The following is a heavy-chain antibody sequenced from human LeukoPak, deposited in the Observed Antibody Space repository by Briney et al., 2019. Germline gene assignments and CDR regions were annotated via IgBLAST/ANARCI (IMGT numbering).Heavy chain of an antibody. V-gene: IGHV3-23*01. Sequence: GGSLRLSCAASGLSFGSYVMSWVRQAPGKGLEWVSAISSDGGRTYYADSAKGRFTISRDNSKNTLYLQVNSLRAEDTAVYYCDIKLTSGKLNWGQGILVTVSS. J-gene: IGHJ4*02. CDR1: GLSFGSYV. CDR3: DIKLTSGKLN. CDR2: ISSDGGRT. D-gene: IGHD3-10*01.